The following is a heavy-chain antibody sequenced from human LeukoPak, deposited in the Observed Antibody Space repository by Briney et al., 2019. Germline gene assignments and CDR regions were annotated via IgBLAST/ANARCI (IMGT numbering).Heavy chain of an antibody. Sequence: ASVKVSCKASGYTFTGYYMHWVRQAPGQGLEWMGWINPNSGDTNYAQKFQGRVTMTRDTSISTAYMELSRLRSDDTAVYYCARAGSRHRLNDYWGQGTLVTVSS. J-gene: IGHJ4*02. V-gene: IGHV1-2*02. CDR1: GYTFTGYY. CDR3: ARAGSRHRLNDY. CDR2: INPNSGDT. D-gene: IGHD1-14*01.